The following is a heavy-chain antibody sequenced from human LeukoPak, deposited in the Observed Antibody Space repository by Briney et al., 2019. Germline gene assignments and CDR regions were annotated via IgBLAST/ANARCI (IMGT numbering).Heavy chain of an antibody. CDR2: ISWNSGSI. CDR1: GFTFDDYA. Sequence: GGSLRLSCAASGFTFDDYAMHWVRQAPGKGLEWVSGISWNSGSIGYADSVKGRFTISRDNAKNSLYLQMNSLRAEDTALYYCATSDGYSGYDYIGLDYWGQGTLVTVSS. J-gene: IGHJ4*02. D-gene: IGHD5-12*01. V-gene: IGHV3-9*01. CDR3: ATSDGYSGYDYIGLDY.